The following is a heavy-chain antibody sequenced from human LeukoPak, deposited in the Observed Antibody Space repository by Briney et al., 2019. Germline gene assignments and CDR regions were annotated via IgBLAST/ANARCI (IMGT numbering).Heavy chain of an antibody. CDR1: GYSFTSYW. J-gene: IGHJ5*02. CDR3: ARLPYYYGSGSYYKGWFDP. CDR2: IYPDDSDT. D-gene: IGHD3-10*01. Sequence: GESLKISCKGSGYSFTSYWIGWVRQMPGKGLEWMGIIYPDDSDTRYSPSFQGQVTISADKSISTAYLQWSSLKASDTAMYYCARLPYYYGSGSYYKGWFDPWGQGTLVTVSS. V-gene: IGHV5-51*01.